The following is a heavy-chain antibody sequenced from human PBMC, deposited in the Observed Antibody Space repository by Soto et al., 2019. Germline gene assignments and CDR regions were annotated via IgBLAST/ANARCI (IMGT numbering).Heavy chain of an antibody. D-gene: IGHD2-15*01. CDR3: ARVRGGGSEYFFDY. CDR2: INPSGGTT. J-gene: IGHJ4*02. V-gene: IGHV1-46*01. CDR1: GYTFTRYN. Sequence: GASVKVSCKASGYTFTRYNVHWVRQAPGQGLEWMAIINPSGGTTYYVQKFEGRVTLTTDTSTSTVYMELSSLRSDDTAVYYCARVRGGGSEYFFDYWGQRTLVTVSS.